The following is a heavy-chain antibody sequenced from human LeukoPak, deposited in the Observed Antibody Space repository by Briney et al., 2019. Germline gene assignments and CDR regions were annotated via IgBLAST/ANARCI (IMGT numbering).Heavy chain of an antibody. CDR3: ARWVVVVAATQKWFDP. CDR1: AGSISCGGYY. Sequence: SQTLSPTCTVSAGSISCGGYYCSWIRQHPGKGLEWIGYIYYGGSTYYIPSLKSRVTIPVDTSKNQFSLKLSSVTAADTAVYYCARWVVVVAATQKWFDPWGQGTLVTVSS. CDR2: IYYGGST. D-gene: IGHD2-15*01. J-gene: IGHJ5*02. V-gene: IGHV4-31*03.